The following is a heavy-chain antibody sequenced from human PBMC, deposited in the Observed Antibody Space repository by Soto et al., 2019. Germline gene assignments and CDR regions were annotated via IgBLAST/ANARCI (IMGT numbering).Heavy chain of an antibody. V-gene: IGHV1-69*01. CDR2: IIPIFETA. Sequence: QVHLVQSGAEVTKAGSSVKVSCKASGGTFSSHAFSWVRQAPGQGLEWVGGIIPIFETANYAQEFQGRVTIPADESTNTDILELNNRRSDNTAIYFCAIGDRSSWIGNHWGPGTQVTVS. CDR1: GGTFSSHA. D-gene: IGHD6-6*01. J-gene: IGHJ4*02. CDR3: AIGDRSSWIGNH.